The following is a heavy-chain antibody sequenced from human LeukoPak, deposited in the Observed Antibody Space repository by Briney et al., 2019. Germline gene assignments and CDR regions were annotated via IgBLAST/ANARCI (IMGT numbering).Heavy chain of an antibody. CDR1: GFTFSSYW. V-gene: IGHV3-7*01. Sequence: GGSLRLSCAASGFTFSSYWMSWVRQAPGKGLEWVANIKQDGSEKYYVDSVKGRFTISRDNAKNSLYLQMNSLRAEDTAVYYCARVAIVVEPDYYYYYYMDVWGKGTTVTISS. D-gene: IGHD2-15*01. J-gene: IGHJ6*03. CDR2: IKQDGSEK. CDR3: ARVAIVVEPDYYYYYYMDV.